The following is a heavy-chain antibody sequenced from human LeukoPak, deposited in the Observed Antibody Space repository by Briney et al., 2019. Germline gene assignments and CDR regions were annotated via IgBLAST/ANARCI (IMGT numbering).Heavy chain of an antibody. J-gene: IGHJ4*02. D-gene: IGHD3-22*01. V-gene: IGHV1-69*13. CDR3: ARHYYDSSGYLGTYYFDY. Sequence: SVRVSCKASGGTFSSYAISWVRQAPGQGLGWMGGIIPIFGTANYAQKFQGRVTITADESTSTAYMELSSLRSEDTAVYYCARHYYDSSGYLGTYYFDYWGQGTLVTVSS. CDR1: GGTFSSYA. CDR2: IIPIFGTA.